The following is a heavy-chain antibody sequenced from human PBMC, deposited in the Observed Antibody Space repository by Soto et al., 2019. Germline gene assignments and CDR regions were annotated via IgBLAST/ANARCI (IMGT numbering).Heavy chain of an antibody. V-gene: IGHV1-69*01. CDR3: ARGAKYYYDSSGYYYGDY. CDR1: GGTFSSYA. Sequence: QVQLVQSGAEVQKPGSSVKVSCKASGGTFSSYAISWVRQAPGQGLEWMGGIIPIFGTANYAQKFQGRVTITADESTSTAYMELSSLRSEDTAVYYCARGAKYYYDSSGYYYGDYWGQGTLVTVSS. D-gene: IGHD3-22*01. J-gene: IGHJ4*02. CDR2: IIPIFGTA.